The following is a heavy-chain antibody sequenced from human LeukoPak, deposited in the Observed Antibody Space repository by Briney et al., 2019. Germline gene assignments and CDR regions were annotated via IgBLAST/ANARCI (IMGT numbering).Heavy chain of an antibody. Sequence: SVTLSLTCTVSGGSISSYYWSWIWQPPGKGLEWIGYIYTSGSTNYNPSLKSRVTISVDTSKNQFSLKLSSVTAADTAVYYCARQVSGYSSRWFDPWGQGTLVTVSS. CDR1: GGSISSYY. D-gene: IGHD6-13*01. V-gene: IGHV4-4*09. J-gene: IGHJ5*02. CDR2: IYTSGST. CDR3: ARQVSGYSSRWFDP.